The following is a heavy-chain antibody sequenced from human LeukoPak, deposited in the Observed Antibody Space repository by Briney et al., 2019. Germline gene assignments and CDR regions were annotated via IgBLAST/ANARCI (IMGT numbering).Heavy chain of an antibody. V-gene: IGHV4-34*01. J-gene: IGHJ4*02. Sequence: PSETLSLTCAVYGGSISGYYWSWIRKPQGQGLEWIGEINHSESTNFNPSLKSRVTISVDTSKNQFSLKLSSVTAADTAVYYCARGPYIVVVPAARLINTRYFDYWGQGTLVTVSS. CDR2: INHSEST. CDR1: GGSISGYY. CDR3: ARGPYIVVVPAARLINTRYFDY. D-gene: IGHD2-2*01.